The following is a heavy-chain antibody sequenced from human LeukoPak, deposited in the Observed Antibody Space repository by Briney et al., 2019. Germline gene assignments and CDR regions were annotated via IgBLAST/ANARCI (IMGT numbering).Heavy chain of an antibody. J-gene: IGHJ5*02. D-gene: IGHD6-6*01. V-gene: IGHV4-39*01. CDR2: IYYSGST. Sequence: SETLSVTCTVSGGTISSSSYYWGWIRQPPGKGLEWIGSIYYSGSTFYNPSLKSRVTISADTSRNQFSLNLRSVTAADTAVYFCASPGRGSSGINWFDPWGQGTLVTVSS. CDR1: GGTISSSSYY. CDR3: ASPGRGSSGINWFDP.